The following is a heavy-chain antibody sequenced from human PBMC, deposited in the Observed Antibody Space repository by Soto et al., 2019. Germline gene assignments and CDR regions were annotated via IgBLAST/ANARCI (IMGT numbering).Heavy chain of an antibody. J-gene: IGHJ4*02. CDR3: ARPYYDSSGYYLWYFDY. CDR2: IIPNCDTP. CDR1: GDSFTTFA. D-gene: IGHD3-22*01. V-gene: IGHV1-69*06. Sequence: QVQLVQSGAEVKKPGSSVKLSCKASGDSFTTFAVTWVRQAPGQGLEWMGGIIPNCDTPNYAQKFQGRVTIIADKSTSTPYMELSSLSSEDTAVYYCARPYYDSSGYYLWYFDYWGQGTLVTVSS.